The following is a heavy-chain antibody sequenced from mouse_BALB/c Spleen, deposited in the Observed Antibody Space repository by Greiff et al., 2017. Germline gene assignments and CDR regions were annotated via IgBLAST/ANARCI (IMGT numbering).Heavy chain of an antibody. V-gene: IGHV1-5*01. D-gene: IGHD1-1*01. CDR3: TRCEFITTVVARDFDY. Sequence: VQLQQSGTVLARPGASVKMSCKASGYSFTSYWMHWVKQRPGQGLEWIGAIYPGNSDTSYNQKFKGKAKLTAVTSASTAYMELSSLTNEDSAVYYCTRCEFITTVVARDFDYWGQGTTLTVSS. CDR2: IYPGNSDT. J-gene: IGHJ2*01. CDR1: GYSFTSYW.